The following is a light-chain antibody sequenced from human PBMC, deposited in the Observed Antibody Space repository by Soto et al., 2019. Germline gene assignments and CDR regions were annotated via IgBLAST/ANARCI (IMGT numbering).Light chain of an antibody. J-gene: IGLJ2*01. V-gene: IGLV1-44*01. CDR3: AAWDDSLNGPV. CDR1: TSNIGSNT. CDR2: SNN. Sequence: QSVLTQPPSASGTPGQRVPISCSGSTSNIGSNTVNWYQQVPGTAPKLLIYSNNQRPSGVPDRFSGSKSGTSASLAISGLQSADEADYYCAAWDDSLNGPVFGGGTKVTVL.